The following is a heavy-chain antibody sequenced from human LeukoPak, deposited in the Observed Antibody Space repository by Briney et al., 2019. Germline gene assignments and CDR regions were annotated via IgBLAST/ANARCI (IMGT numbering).Heavy chain of an antibody. D-gene: IGHD3-22*01. CDR2: ISSRDNGT. CDR3: AKASFTYYYDSSGSEGFDY. V-gene: IGHV3-23*01. CDR1: GFTFSIYA. Sequence: GGSLRLSCAASGFTFSIYAMTWVRQAPGKGLELVSAISSRDNGTWYADSVKGRFTISRDNAKNSLYLQMNSLRAEDTALYYCAKASFTYYYDSSGSEGFDYWGQGTLVTVSS. J-gene: IGHJ4*02.